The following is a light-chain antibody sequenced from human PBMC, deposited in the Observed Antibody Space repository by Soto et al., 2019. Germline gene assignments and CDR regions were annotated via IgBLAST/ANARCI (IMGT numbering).Light chain of an antibody. CDR1: QSISSY. J-gene: IGKJ3*01. V-gene: IGKV1-39*01. CDR2: AAS. Sequence: DIQMTQSPSSLAASVGDRVTIPCRARQSISSYLNWYQQKPGKAPKLLIYAASSLQSGVPSRFSGSGSGTDFTLTISSLQPEDFATYYCQQRYSTPFTFGPGTKVDIK. CDR3: QQRYSTPFT.